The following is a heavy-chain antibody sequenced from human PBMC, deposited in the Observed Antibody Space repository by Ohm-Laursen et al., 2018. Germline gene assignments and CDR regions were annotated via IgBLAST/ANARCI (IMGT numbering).Heavy chain of an antibody. D-gene: IGHD6-13*01. J-gene: IGHJ4*02. V-gene: IGHV4-39*01. CDR1: GDSISAHY. CDR2: MYYSGNT. CDR3: ATSNNWYYFDY. Sequence: SDTLSLTCCVSGDSISAHYWGWIRQPPGKGLEWIGGMYYSGNTYYNPSLKSRVTIAVDTSKNQFSLKLSSVTAADTSVYYCATSNNWYYFDYWGQGTLVTVSS.